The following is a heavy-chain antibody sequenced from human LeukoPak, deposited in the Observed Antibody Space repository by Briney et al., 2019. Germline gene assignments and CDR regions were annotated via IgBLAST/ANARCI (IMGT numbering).Heavy chain of an antibody. CDR1: GGPFSAY. J-gene: IGHJ5*02. Sequence: PSETLSLTCAVYGGPFSAYWSWIRQPPGKGLEWIGEINQSGSTNYNPSLNSRVIISRDTSKNEVSLKLTSVTAAGTAVYFCGRRLFIDGWYKTWGQGTLVSVST. D-gene: IGHD1-1*01. V-gene: IGHV4-34*01. CDR2: INQSGST. CDR3: GRRLFIDGWYKT.